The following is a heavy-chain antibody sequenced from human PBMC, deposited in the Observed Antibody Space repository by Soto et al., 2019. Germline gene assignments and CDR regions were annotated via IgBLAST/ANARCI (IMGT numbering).Heavy chain of an antibody. CDR1: GFTISSYG. J-gene: IGHJ4*02. CDR3: AKDRKVEVATDY. D-gene: IGHD5-12*01. V-gene: IGHV3-30*18. CDR2: ISYDGSNK. Sequence: GGSLRLSCAASGFTISSYGMHWVRQAPGKGLEWVAVISYDGSNKYYADSVKGRFTISRDNSKNTLYLQMNSLRAEDTAVYYCAKDRKVEVATDYWGQGTLVTVSS.